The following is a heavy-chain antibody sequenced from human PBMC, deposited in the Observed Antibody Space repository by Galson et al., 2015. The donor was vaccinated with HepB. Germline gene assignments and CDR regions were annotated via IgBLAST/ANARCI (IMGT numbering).Heavy chain of an antibody. V-gene: IGHV3-74*01. J-gene: IGHJ6*03. Sequence: SLRLSCAASGFTFSSYWMHWVRQAPGKGLVWVSRINSDGSSTNYADSVKGRFTISRDNAKNTLYLQMNSLRTEDTAVYYCARGGIAAESYYYYYMDVWGKGTTVPVSS. CDR2: INSDGSST. D-gene: IGHD6-13*01. CDR1: GFTFSSYW. CDR3: ARGGIAAESYYYYYMDV.